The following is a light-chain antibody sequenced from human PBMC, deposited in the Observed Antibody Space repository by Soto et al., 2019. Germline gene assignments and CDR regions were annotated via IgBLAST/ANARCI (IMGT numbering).Light chain of an antibody. J-gene: IGKJ1*01. CDR2: GAS. CDR1: QSVSSSF. V-gene: IGKV3-20*01. CDR3: QDYGTSLWT. Sequence: EIMLPQSPGTLSLSPGERATLSCRASQSVSSSFLAWYQQKPGQAPRLLIYGASIMATGIPDRLSGSGSGTDFTLTISRLEPEDFAMYLCQDYGTSLWTVGQGTKVEI.